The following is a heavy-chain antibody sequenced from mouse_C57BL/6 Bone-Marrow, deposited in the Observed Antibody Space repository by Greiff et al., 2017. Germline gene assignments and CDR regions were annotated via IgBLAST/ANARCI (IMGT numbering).Heavy chain of an antibody. Sequence: QVQLQQPGAELVKPGASVKLSCKASGYTFTSYWMQWVQQRPGQGLEWIGEIDPSDSYTNYNQKVKGKATLTVDPSSSTAYMQLSSLTSEDSAVYYFAREGIYGSSSWGQGTTLTVSS. D-gene: IGHD1-1*01. V-gene: IGHV1-50*01. CDR1: GYTFTSYW. CDR2: IDPSDSYT. CDR3: AREGIYGSSS. J-gene: IGHJ2*01.